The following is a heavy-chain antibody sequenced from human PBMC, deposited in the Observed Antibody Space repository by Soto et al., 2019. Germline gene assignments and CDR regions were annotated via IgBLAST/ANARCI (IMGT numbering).Heavy chain of an antibody. J-gene: IGHJ5*02. CDR2: IYYSGST. D-gene: IGHD2-15*01. Sequence: SETLSLTCTVSGGSISSSSYYWGWIRQPPGKGLEWIGSIYYSGSTYYNPSLKSRVTISVDTSKNQFSLKLSPVTAADTAVYYCAREVLYCSGGSCYSGASPSWFDPWGQGTLVTVSS. CDR1: GGSISSSSYY. V-gene: IGHV4-39*07. CDR3: AREVLYCSGGSCYSGASPSWFDP.